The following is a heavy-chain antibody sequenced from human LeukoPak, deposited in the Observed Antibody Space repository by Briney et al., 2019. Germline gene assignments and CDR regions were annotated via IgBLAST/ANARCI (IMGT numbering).Heavy chain of an antibody. V-gene: IGHV4-59*01. J-gene: IGHJ4*02. Sequence: SETLSLTCTVSGGSISSDYWNWIRQPPGKGLEWIGYIYYSGSTNYNPSLKSRVTISADTYKNHYSLKLNSVTAADTAVYYCARSIAVAGKGVDYWGQGTLVTVSS. CDR3: ARSIAVAGKGVDY. CDR2: IYYSGST. D-gene: IGHD6-19*01. CDR1: GGSISSDY.